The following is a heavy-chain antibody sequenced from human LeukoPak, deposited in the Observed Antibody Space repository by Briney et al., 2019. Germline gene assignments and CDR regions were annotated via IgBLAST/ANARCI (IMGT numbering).Heavy chain of an antibody. J-gene: IGHJ4*02. CDR3: ARGGYCSGGSCYPRLFDY. CDR2: IYYSGST. Sequence: SETLSLTCTVSGGSISSGGYYWGWIRQHPGKGLEWIGYIYYSGSTYYNPSLKSRVTISVDTSKNQFSLKLSSVTAADTAVYYCARGGYCSGGSCYPRLFDYWGQGTLVTVSS. D-gene: IGHD2-15*01. V-gene: IGHV4-31*03. CDR1: GGSISSGGYY.